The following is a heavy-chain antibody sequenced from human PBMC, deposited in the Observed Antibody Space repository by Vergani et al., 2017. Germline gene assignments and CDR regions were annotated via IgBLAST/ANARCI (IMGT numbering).Heavy chain of an antibody. CDR2: IYYSGST. Sequence: QVQLQESGPGLVKPSQTLSLTCTVSGGSISSYYWSWIRQPPGKGLEWIGYIYYSGSTNYNPSLKSRVTISVDTSKNQFSLKLSSVTAADTAVYYCARERPYYDILTGYYNPPYYYYYMDVWGKGTTVTVSS. D-gene: IGHD3-9*01. V-gene: IGHV4-59*12. J-gene: IGHJ6*03. CDR3: ARERPYYDILTGYYNPPYYYYYMDV. CDR1: GGSISSYY.